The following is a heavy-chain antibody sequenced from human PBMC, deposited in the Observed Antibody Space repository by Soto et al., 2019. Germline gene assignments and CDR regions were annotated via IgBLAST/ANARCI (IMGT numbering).Heavy chain of an antibody. CDR2: ISYDGSNK. Sequence: GGSLRLSCAASGFTFSSYAMHWVRQAPGKGLEWVAVISYDGSNKYYADSVKGRFTISRDNSKNTLYLQMNSLRAEDTAVYYCARDYYRFNSGYGFSMDVWGQGTTVTV. CDR1: GFTFSSYA. J-gene: IGHJ6*02. V-gene: IGHV3-30-3*01. CDR3: ARDYYRFNSGYGFSMDV. D-gene: IGHD5-12*01.